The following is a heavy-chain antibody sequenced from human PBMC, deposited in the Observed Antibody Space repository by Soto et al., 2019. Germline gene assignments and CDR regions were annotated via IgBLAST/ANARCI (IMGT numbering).Heavy chain of an antibody. Sequence: PSETLSLTXTVSGGSISSGGYYWSWIRQHPGKGLEWIGYIYYSGSTYYNPSLKSRVTISVDTSKNQFSLKLSSVTAADTAVYYCARVVPAYYYYGMDVWGQGTTVTVSS. V-gene: IGHV4-31*02. J-gene: IGHJ6*02. CDR1: GGSISSGGYY. CDR3: ARVVPAYYYYGMDV. CDR2: IYYSGST.